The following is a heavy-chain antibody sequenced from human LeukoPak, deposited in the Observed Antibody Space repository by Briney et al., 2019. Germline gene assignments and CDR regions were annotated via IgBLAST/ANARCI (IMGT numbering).Heavy chain of an antibody. CDR1: GYTFTGYY. V-gene: IGHV1-2*02. J-gene: IGHJ4*02. CDR2: INPNSGGT. D-gene: IGHD4-17*01. CDR3: ARDYGDYVHFDY. Sequence: PGASVKVSYKASGYTFTGYYMHWVRQAPGQGLEWMGWINPNSGGTNYAQKFQGRVTMTRDTSISTAYMELSRLRSDDTAVYYCARDYGDYVHFDYWGQGTLVTVSS.